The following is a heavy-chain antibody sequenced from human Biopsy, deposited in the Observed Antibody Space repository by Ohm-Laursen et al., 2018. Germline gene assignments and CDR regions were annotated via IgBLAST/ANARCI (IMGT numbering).Heavy chain of an antibody. V-gene: IGHV4-59*02. CDR2: IYYSVMT. CDR1: GDSVTKYY. Sequence: TLSLTCTVSGDSVTKYYWSWIRQPPGKGLEWIGHIYYSVMTNYNPSLQSRVSISVDTSRNQVSMTLSSVTAADTAVYYCARDSGILNYGNFKYYHYYGMDVWGQGTKVTVSS. CDR3: ARDSGILNYGNFKYYHYYGMDV. J-gene: IGHJ6*02. D-gene: IGHD4-11*01.